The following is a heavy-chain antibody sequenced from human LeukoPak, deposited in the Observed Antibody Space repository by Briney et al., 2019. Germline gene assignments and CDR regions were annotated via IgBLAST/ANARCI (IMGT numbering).Heavy chain of an antibody. D-gene: IGHD3-16*01. CDR2: IYPGDSDT. CDR1: GYSFTSYW. J-gene: IGHJ4*02. CDR3: ARQKSYYDGYFDY. V-gene: IGHV5-51*01. Sequence: GESLKISCKGSGYSFTSYWIGWVRQMPGKGLEWMGIIYPGDSDTRYSPSFQGQVTISADKSLSTAYLQWSSLKASDTAMYYCARQKSYYDGYFDYWGQGTLVTVSS.